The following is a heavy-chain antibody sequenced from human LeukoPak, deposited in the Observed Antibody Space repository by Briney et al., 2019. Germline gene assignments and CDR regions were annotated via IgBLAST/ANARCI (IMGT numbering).Heavy chain of an antibody. V-gene: IGHV4-59*12. D-gene: IGHD1-1*01. CDR2: IYYSGST. Sequence: SETLSLTCTVSGGSISSYYWSWIRQPPGKGLEWIGYIYYSGSTNYNPSLKSRVTISVDTSKNQFSLMVSSVAAADTAVYYCARGSNNWNDIFDCWGQGTLVTVSS. J-gene: IGHJ4*02. CDR3: ARGSNNWNDIFDC. CDR1: GGSISSYY.